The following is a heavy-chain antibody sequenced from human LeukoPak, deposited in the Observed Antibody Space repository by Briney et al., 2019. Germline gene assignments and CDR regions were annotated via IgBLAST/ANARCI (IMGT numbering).Heavy chain of an antibody. CDR1: GFTFSSFG. Sequence: PGGSLRLSCAASGFTFSSFGMHWVRQAPGKGLEWVAVLSYDGSNNYYADSVKGRFTISRDNSKNTLYLQMNSLRAEDTAVYYCAKDASTVTLHADYWGQGTLVTVSS. D-gene: IGHD4-17*01. CDR2: LSYDGSNN. V-gene: IGHV3-30*18. J-gene: IGHJ4*02. CDR3: AKDASTVTLHADY.